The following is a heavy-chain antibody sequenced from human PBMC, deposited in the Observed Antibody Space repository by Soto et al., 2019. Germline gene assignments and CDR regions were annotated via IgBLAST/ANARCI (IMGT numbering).Heavy chain of an antibody. V-gene: IGHV3-48*01. Sequence: EVQLVESGGGLVQPGGSLRLSCAASGFSFSYYGMNWVRQAPGKGLEWVSYISTSSSNIYYADSVKGRFTISRDSAKNSLSLQMNSLRAADTAVYYCARETSTGNYDMDVWGKGTTVTVSS. CDR3: ARETSTGNYDMDV. J-gene: IGHJ6*03. CDR1: GFSFSYYG. D-gene: IGHD2-2*01. CDR2: ISTSSSNI.